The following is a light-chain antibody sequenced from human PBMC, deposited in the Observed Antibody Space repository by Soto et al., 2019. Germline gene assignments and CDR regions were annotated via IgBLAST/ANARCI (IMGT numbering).Light chain of an antibody. Sequence: DIQLTQSPSFLSASVGDRVTITCRASQGISSYLAWYQQKPGKAPKLLIYAASTLQSGVPSRFSGSGSGPEFTLTISSLQPEDFAAFYCQQRNSYSRKWTFGQGTKVEIK. CDR3: QQRNSYSRKWT. CDR1: QGISSY. CDR2: AAS. J-gene: IGKJ1*01. V-gene: IGKV1-9*01.